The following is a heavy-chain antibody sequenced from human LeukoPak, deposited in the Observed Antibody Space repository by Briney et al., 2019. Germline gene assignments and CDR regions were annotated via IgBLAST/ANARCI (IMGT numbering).Heavy chain of an antibody. CDR1: GGSFSGYY. CDR2: IYYSGST. V-gene: IGHV4-59*01. D-gene: IGHD3-22*01. Sequence: PSETLSLTCAVYGGSFSGYYWSWIRQPPGKGLEWIGYIYYSGSTNYNPSLKSRVTISVDTSKNQFSLKLSSVTAADTAVYYCARALSNHYYDSSGSDAFDIWGQGTMVTVSS. CDR3: ARALSNHYYDSSGSDAFDI. J-gene: IGHJ3*02.